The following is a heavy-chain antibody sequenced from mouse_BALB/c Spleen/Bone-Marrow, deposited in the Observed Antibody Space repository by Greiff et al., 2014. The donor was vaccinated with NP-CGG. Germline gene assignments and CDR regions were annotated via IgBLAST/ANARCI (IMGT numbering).Heavy chain of an antibody. V-gene: IGHV2-9*02. CDR2: IWAGGST. CDR1: GFSLTSYS. CDR3: ARAFDY. J-gene: IGHJ2*01. Sequence: VQGVESGPGLVAPSQSLSITCTVSGFSLTSYSVYWVRQPPGKGLEWLGVIWAGGSTNYNSALMSRLSISKDNSKSQVFLKMNSLQTEDTAMYYCARAFDYWGQGTTLTVSS.